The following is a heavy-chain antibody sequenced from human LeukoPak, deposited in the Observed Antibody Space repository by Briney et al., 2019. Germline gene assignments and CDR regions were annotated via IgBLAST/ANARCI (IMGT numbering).Heavy chain of an antibody. V-gene: IGHV4-34*01. J-gene: IGHJ6*03. CDR3: ARLARTLNYYYYYMDV. CDR1: GGSFSGYY. CDR2: INHSGST. Sequence: PSETLSLTCAVYGGSFSGYYWSWIRQPPGKGLEWIGEINHSGSTNYNPSLKSRVTISVDTSKNQFSLKLSSVTAADTAVYYCARLARTLNYYYYYMDVWGKGTTVTVSS. D-gene: IGHD2-2*01.